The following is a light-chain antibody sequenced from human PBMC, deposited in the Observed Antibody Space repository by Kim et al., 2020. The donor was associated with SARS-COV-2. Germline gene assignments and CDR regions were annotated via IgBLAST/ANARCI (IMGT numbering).Light chain of an antibody. CDR1: KLWEKN. J-gene: IGLJ2*01. V-gene: IGLV3-1*01. Sequence: VTPGQTASIACTGDKLWEKNACWYQQKPGRSPVRVIYQDRKRPSGIPGRFSGSNSGNTATLTISGPQAMEGAVYYCQAWDSSTVVFGGGTQRTVL. CDR3: QAWDSSTVV. CDR2: QDR.